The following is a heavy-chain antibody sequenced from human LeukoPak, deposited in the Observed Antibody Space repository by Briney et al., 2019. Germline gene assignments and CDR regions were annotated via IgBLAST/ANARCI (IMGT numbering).Heavy chain of an antibody. V-gene: IGHV4-34*01. D-gene: IGHD1-7*01. Sequence: SETLSLTCAVYVGSFSGYYWCWIRQPPGKGREWMGEINHIVRTNYNPSLKSRVTISVDTSKNQFSLKLSSVTAADTAVYYCARGQVITGTTIWFDPWGQGTLVTVSS. CDR3: ARGQVITGTTIWFDP. CDR1: VGSFSGYY. J-gene: IGHJ5*02. CDR2: INHIVRT.